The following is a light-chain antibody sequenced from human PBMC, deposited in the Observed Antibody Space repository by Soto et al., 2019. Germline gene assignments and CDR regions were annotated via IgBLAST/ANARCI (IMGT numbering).Light chain of an antibody. Sequence: EIVLTQSPGSLSLSPGERATLSCRASQSVNFYLAWYQQKPGQAPRLLISDASSGATDVPDRFSGSGSGTDFSLTISRLEPEDFAVYYCQQYGDSPVTFGQGTKVDTK. V-gene: IGKV3-20*01. CDR3: QQYGDSPVT. CDR1: QSVNFY. CDR2: DAS. J-gene: IGKJ1*01.